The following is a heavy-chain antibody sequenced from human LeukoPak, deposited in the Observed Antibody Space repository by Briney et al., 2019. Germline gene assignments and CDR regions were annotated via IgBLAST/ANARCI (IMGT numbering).Heavy chain of an antibody. CDR2: FDPEDGER. J-gene: IGHJ4*02. Sequence: ASVKVSCKVSGYTLTDLSMHWVRQAPGKGLEWMGGFDPEDGERILAEKFQGRVIMTEDTSTDTAYMELSSLTSEDTAVYYCSTLLSSNYLDHWGQGTLVTVAS. CDR3: STLLSSNYLDH. CDR1: GYTLTDLS. D-gene: IGHD2/OR15-2a*01. V-gene: IGHV1-24*01.